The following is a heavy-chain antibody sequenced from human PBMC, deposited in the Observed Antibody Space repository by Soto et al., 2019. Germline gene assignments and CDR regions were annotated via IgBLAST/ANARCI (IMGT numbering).Heavy chain of an antibody. J-gene: IGHJ4*02. CDR2: INGGNGDT. V-gene: IGHV1-3*01. D-gene: IGHD5-12*01. CDR3: ARAVSGGYDVFDC. Sequence: QVQLVQSGAEVKKPGASVKISCKASGYTFTTYAIHWVRQAPGQRLEWIGWINGGNGDTKNSQNFQGRVTITTNTPAKTGYMELSSLSSEDTGVYYCARAVSGGYDVFDCWGQGTLVTVSS. CDR1: GYTFTTYA.